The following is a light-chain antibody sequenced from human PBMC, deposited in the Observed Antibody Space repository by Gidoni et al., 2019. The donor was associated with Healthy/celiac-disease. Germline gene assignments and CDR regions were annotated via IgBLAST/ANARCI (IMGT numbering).Light chain of an antibody. J-gene: IGLJ3*02. CDR3: AAWDDSLNGLV. V-gene: IGLV1-44*01. CDR2: SNN. CDR1: SSNIGSNT. Sequence: QPVLTQPPSASGTPGLRVTSSCSGSSSNIGSNTVNCDQQLPGTAPKLRIYSNNQRPSGVPDRCSGSKSGTSASLAISGLQSEDEADYYCAAWDDSLNGLVFGGGTKLTVL.